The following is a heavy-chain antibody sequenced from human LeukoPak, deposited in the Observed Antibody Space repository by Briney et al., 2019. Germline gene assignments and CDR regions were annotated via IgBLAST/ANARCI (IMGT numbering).Heavy chain of an antibody. J-gene: IGHJ4*02. CDR3: AKEVRPNDY. D-gene: IGHD1-1*01. CDR1: GFTFINSA. Sequence: GSLRLSCAASGFTFINSAMCWVRRAPGKGLEWVSGISRGGGSTYYADSVKGRFTISRDTSIDTLYLQMNSLRAEDTAVYYCAKEVRPNDYWGQGTLVTVSS. CDR2: ISRGGGST. V-gene: IGHV3-23*01.